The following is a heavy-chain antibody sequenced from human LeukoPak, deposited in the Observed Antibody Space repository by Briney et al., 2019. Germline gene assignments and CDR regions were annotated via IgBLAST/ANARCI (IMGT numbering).Heavy chain of an antibody. CDR2: IYENGRT. D-gene: IGHD1-26*01. Sequence: SETLSLTCTVSGGSIGNFFWSWIRQSPGEGLEWIGFIYENGRTSYNPSLKSRVTISVDMSKDQFSLRLTSMTAADTAVYYCARDWELGHWGRGILVTVTS. CDR1: GGSIGNFF. J-gene: IGHJ4*02. CDR3: ARDWELGH. V-gene: IGHV4-59*01.